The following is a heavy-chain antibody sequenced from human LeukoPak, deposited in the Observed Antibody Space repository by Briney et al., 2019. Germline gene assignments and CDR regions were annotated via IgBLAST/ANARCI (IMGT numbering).Heavy chain of an antibody. CDR3: ARQAVARPFDL. CDR1: GFTFTAYN. V-gene: IGHV3-21*06. CDR2: ISSSSAYI. Sequence: GGSLRLSCAASGFTFTAYNMNWVRQAPGKGLEWVSSISSSSAYIFYSDSVKGRFTISRDNAQSSLYMKMNSLRAGDTAVYYCARQAVARPFDLWGQGTMVAVSS. J-gene: IGHJ3*01.